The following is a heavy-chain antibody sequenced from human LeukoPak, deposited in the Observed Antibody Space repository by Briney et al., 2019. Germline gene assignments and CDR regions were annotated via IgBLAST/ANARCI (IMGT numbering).Heavy chain of an antibody. J-gene: IGHJ4*02. V-gene: IGHV4-59*12. CDR1: GGSISSYY. D-gene: IGHD3-22*01. CDR2: IYYSGST. CDR3: ATQYYDSSGYSFDY. Sequence: SSETLSLTCTGSGGSISSYYWSWIRQPPGKGLEWIGYIYYSGSTNYNPSLKSRVTISVDTPKNQFSLKLSSVTAADTAVYYCATQYYDSSGYSFDYWGQGTLVTVSS.